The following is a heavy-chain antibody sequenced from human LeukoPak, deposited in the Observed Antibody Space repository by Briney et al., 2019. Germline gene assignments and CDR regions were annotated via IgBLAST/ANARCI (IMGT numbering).Heavy chain of an antibody. D-gene: IGHD3-16*01. Sequence: GASVNVSCKVSGYTLTELSMQWVRQAPGKGLEWMGGFDPEDGETIYAQKFQGRVTMTEDTSTDTAYMELSSLRSEDTAVYYCATVAEAYVFYFDYWGQGTLVTVSS. CDR3: ATVAEAYVFYFDY. V-gene: IGHV1-24*01. CDR2: FDPEDGET. CDR1: GYTLTELS. J-gene: IGHJ4*02.